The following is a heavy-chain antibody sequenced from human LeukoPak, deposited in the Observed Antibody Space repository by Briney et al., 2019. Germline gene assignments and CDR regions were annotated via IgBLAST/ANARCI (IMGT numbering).Heavy chain of an antibody. CDR1: GYSISSSYY. V-gene: IGHV4-38-2*01. D-gene: IGHD6-25*01. J-gene: IGHJ4*02. Sequence: SETLSLTCAVSGYSISSSYYWVWIRQPPGKGLEWIGSIYHSGSTYYNPSLKSRVTISVDTSKNHFSLKLSSVTAADTAVYYCASRGQSYYFDYWGQGTLVTVSS. CDR2: IYHSGST. CDR3: ASRGQSYYFDY.